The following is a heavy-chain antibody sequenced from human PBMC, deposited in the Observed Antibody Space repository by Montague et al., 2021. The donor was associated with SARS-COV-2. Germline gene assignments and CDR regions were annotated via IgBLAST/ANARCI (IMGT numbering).Heavy chain of an antibody. D-gene: IGHD2-8*02. Sequence: SETLSLTCTVSAVSLSSRSNYWGWIRQPPGMGLQWIGSVDSAGRTYYSPSLQSRVTISLDTSKNQFSLKLRSVTAADTAVYYCARDEYNRYWYKYWGQGALVTVSS. J-gene: IGHJ4*02. CDR2: VDSAGRT. CDR1: AVSLSSRSNY. V-gene: IGHV4-39*07. CDR3: ARDEYNRYWYKY.